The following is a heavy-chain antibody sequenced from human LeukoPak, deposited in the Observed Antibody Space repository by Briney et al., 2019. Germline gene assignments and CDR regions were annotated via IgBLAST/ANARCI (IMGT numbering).Heavy chain of an antibody. CDR1: GGAMSDFC. CDR2: FYYSRST. J-gene: IGHJ6*03. V-gene: IGHV4-59*01. CDR3: ARGGGYDAYYYYYYMDV. Sequence: SETLSLTCTVSGGAMSDFCWTWIRQPPGKGPEGIGGFYYSRSTSGSSYYNPALKSRVTISVDTSKNQFSLKLSSVTAADTAVYYCARGGGYDAYYYYYYMDVWGKGTTVTVSS. D-gene: IGHD5-12*01.